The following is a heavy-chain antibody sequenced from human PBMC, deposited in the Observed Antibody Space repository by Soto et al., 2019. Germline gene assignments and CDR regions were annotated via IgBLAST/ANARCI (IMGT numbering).Heavy chain of an antibody. D-gene: IGHD1-26*01. Sequence: QVQLVESGGGVVQPGRSLRLSCAASGFTFSSYGMHWVRQAPGKGLEWVVVIWYDGSNKYYADSVKGRFTISRDNSKNTLYLQMNSLRAEDTAVYYCASVGEMGARRDYYGMDVWGQGTTVTVSS. CDR2: IWYDGSNK. J-gene: IGHJ6*02. V-gene: IGHV3-33*01. CDR1: GFTFSSYG. CDR3: ASVGEMGARRDYYGMDV.